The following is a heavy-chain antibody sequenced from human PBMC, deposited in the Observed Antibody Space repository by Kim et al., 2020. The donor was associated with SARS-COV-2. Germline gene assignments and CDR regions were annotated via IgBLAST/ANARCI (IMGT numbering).Heavy chain of an antibody. D-gene: IGHD3-22*01. J-gene: IGHJ4*02. Sequence: ADAVKGRITNSSDNAKNSLYLQMNRLRAEDTAVSYCARKPHYYDSSGYDYWGQGTLVTVSS. CDR3: ARKPHYYDSSGYDY. V-gene: IGHV3-21*01.